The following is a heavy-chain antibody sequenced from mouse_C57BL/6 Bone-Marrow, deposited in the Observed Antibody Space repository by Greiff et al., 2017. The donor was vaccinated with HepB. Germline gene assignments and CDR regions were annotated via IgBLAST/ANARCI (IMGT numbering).Heavy chain of an antibody. Sequence: QVQLQQSGPELVKPGASVKISCKASGYAFSSSWINWVKQRPGKGLEWIGRIYPGDGDTNYNGKFKGKATLTADKSSSTAYMQLSSLTSEDSAVYFCARFRYGNPHYYAMDYWGQGTSVTVSS. V-gene: IGHV1-82*01. D-gene: IGHD2-1*01. CDR2: IYPGDGDT. CDR3: ARFRYGNPHYYAMDY. CDR1: GYAFSSSW. J-gene: IGHJ4*01.